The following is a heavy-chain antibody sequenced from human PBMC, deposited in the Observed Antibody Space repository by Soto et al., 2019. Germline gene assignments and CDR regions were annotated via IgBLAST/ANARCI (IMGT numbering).Heavy chain of an antibody. J-gene: IGHJ5*02. CDR2: ISSSSTYI. CDR1: GFTFSSYS. D-gene: IGHD2-15*01. V-gene: IGHV3-21*01. Sequence: EAQLVESGGGLVKPGGSLRLSCAASGFTFSSYSMNWVRQAPGKGLEWVSSISSSSTYIYYADSVKGRFTISRDNAKNSLYLQMNSLRAEDTALYYCAVIGVVAATHWFDPWGQGTLVTVSS. CDR3: AVIGVVAATHWFDP.